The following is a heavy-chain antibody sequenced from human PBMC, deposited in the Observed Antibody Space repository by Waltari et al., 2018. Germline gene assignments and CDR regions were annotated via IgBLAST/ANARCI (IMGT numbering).Heavy chain of an antibody. D-gene: IGHD1-26*01. CDR1: GGSISSYY. CDR2: IYYSGST. J-gene: IGHJ5*02. Sequence: QVQLQESGPGLVKPSETLSLPCTVSGGSISSYYWSWIRQPPGKGLEWIGYIYYSGSTNYNPSLKSRVTISVDTSKNQFSLKLSSVTAADTAVYYCARDGGSYGSGWFDPWGQGTLVTVSS. V-gene: IGHV4-59*01. CDR3: ARDGGSYGSGWFDP.